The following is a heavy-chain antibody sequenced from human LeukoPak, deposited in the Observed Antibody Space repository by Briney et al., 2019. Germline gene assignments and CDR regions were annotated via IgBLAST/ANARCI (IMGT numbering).Heavy chain of an antibody. CDR2: VNQGGTGK. V-gene: IGHV3-7*01. CDR3: ARGPYSSSWYFDY. J-gene: IGHJ4*02. Sequence: GGSLRLSCAASGFTFSSQWMSWVRQAPGKGLEWVANVNQGGTGKYYVDSVKGRFTISRDNAENSLYLQMNSLRAEDTAVYYCARGPYSSSWYFDYWGQGTLVTVSS. CDR1: GFTFSSQW. D-gene: IGHD6-13*01.